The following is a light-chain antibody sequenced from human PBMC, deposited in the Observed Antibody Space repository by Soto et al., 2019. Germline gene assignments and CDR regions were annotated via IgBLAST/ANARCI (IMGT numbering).Light chain of an antibody. CDR1: HSISTW. Sequence: DIQMTQSPSTLSASVGDRVTITCRASHSISTWLAWYQQKPGKAPKLLIYKASSLASGVPSRFSGSGSGTEFTLTISSLQPDDFATYYCQQYNSYWTFGQGTNVEIK. V-gene: IGKV1-5*03. CDR2: KAS. CDR3: QQYNSYWT. J-gene: IGKJ1*01.